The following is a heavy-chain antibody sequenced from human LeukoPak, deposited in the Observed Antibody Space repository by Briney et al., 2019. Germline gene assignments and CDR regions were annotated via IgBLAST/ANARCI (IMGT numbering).Heavy chain of an antibody. CDR1: GFTFSSYS. CDR2: ISSSSYI. Sequence: GGSLRLSCAASGFTFSSYSMNWVRQAPGKGLEWVSSISSSSYIYYADSVKGRFTISRDNAKNSLYLQMNSLRAEDTAVYYCAESMVRGVITRFDYWGQGTLVTVSS. CDR3: AESMVRGVITRFDY. J-gene: IGHJ4*02. V-gene: IGHV3-21*01. D-gene: IGHD3-10*01.